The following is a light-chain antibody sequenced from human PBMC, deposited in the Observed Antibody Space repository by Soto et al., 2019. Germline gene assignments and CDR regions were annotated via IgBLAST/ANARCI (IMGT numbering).Light chain of an antibody. CDR3: QQYSSYRT. V-gene: IGKV1-5*01. CDR1: QSISSW. CDR2: DAS. J-gene: IGKJ1*01. Sequence: VDRVTITCRASQSISSWLAWYQQKPGKAPKLLIYDASNLETGVPSRFSGSGSGTEFTLTISSLQPDDFATYYCQQYSSYRTFGQGTKVDIK.